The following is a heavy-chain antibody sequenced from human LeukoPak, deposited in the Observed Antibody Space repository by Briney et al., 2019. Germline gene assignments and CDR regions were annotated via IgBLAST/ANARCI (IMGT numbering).Heavy chain of an antibody. CDR1: GYTFTSYG. CDR3: ARDPMGYYYYYMDV. D-gene: IGHD5-24*01. V-gene: IGHV1-18*01. Sequence: WASVKVSCKASGYTFTSYGISWVRQASGQGLEWMGWISAYNGNTNYAQKLQGRVTMTTDTSTSTAYMELRSLRSDDTAVYYCARDPMGYYYYYMDVWGKGTTVTVSS. J-gene: IGHJ6*03. CDR2: ISAYNGNT.